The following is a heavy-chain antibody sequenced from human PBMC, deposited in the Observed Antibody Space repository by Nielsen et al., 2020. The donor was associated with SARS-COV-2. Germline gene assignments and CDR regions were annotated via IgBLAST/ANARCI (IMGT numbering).Heavy chain of an antibody. D-gene: IGHD3-3*01. CDR3: VRDREWAFDL. Sequence: GGSLRLSCAASGFMFSTYAMSWVRQAPGKGLEWISYISSSGSDISYARSVKGRFTISRDNAGNSLFLHMDSLRDEDTAVYYCVRDREWAFDLWGQGTLVTVSS. V-gene: IGHV3-48*02. J-gene: IGHJ4*02. CDR2: ISSSGSDI. CDR1: GFMFSTYA.